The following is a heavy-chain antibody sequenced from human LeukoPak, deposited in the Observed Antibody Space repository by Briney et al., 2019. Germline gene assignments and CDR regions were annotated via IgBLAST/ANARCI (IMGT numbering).Heavy chain of an antibody. J-gene: IGHJ4*02. Sequence: GGSLRLSCAASGFTFSNAWMSWVRQAPGKGLEWVAVISYDGSNKYYADSVKGRFTISSDSAKNSLYLQMDSLRVEDTALYYCAKSGRKYYPVLGLDFWGQGTLVTVSS. CDR3: AKSGRKYYPVLGLDF. D-gene: IGHD1-26*01. CDR2: ISYDGSNK. CDR1: GFTFSNAW. V-gene: IGHV3-30-3*01.